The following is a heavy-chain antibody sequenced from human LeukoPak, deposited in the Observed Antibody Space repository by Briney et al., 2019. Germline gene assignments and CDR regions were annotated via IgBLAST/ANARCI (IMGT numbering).Heavy chain of an antibody. Sequence: SETLSLTCSVSGYSISSGYYWGWIRQPPGKGLEWIGEINHSGSTNYNPSLKSRVTISVDTSKNQFSLKLSSVTAADTAVYYCARHGNYYYYYMDVWGKGTTVTVSS. CDR2: INHSGST. CDR3: ARHGNYYYYYMDV. V-gene: IGHV4-38-2*02. CDR1: GYSISSGYY. D-gene: IGHD1-26*01. J-gene: IGHJ6*03.